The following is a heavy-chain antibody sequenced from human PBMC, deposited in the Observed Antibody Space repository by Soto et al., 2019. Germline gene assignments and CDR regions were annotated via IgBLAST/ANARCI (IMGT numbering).Heavy chain of an antibody. CDR3: ARETASGTTNLDY. V-gene: IGHV3-21*01. J-gene: IGHJ4*03. Sequence: KPGGSLRLSCAASGFTFSSYSMNWVRQAPGKGLEWVSSITSSSAFLYYADSLKGRFTISRDNARNSLYLQMHSLRAEDTAVYYCARETASGTTNLDYWGQGTTVTVSS. D-gene: IGHD1-7*01. CDR1: GFTFSSYS. CDR2: ITSSSAFL.